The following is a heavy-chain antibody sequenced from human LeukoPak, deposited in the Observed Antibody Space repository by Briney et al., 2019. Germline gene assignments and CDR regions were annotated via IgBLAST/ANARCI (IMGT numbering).Heavy chain of an antibody. D-gene: IGHD3-22*01. V-gene: IGHV4-59*01. CDR3: ARGYPYYYDSSGYREGDAFDI. CDR1: GGSISSYY. J-gene: IGHJ3*02. Sequence: PSETLSLTCTVSGGSISSYYWSWIRQPPGKGLEWIGYIYYSGSTNYNPSLKSRVTISVDTSKNQFSLKLSSVTAADTAVYYCARGYPYYYDSSGYREGDAFDIWGQGTMVTVSS. CDR2: IYYSGST.